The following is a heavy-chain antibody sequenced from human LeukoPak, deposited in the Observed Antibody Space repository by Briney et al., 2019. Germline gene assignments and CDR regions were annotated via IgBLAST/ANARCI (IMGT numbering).Heavy chain of an antibody. CDR1: GFTFNNYA. CDR2: ISGDGVSP. D-gene: IGHD3-10*01. CDR3: AKDGVTMVQGAFDI. J-gene: IGHJ3*02. V-gene: IGHV3-23*01. Sequence: GGSLRLSCSASGFTFNNYALTWVRQTPGKGLECVSAISGDGVSPYYADSVRGRFTISRDNSKNTLYLQMNSLRAEDTAVYYCAKDGVTMVQGAFDIWGQGTMVTVSS.